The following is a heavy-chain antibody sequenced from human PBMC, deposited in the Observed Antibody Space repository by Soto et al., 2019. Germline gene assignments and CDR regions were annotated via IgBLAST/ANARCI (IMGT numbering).Heavy chain of an antibody. D-gene: IGHD5-12*01. Sequence: QVQLVESGGGVVQPGRSLRLSCAASGFTFSSYGMHWVRQAPGKGLEWVAVIWYDGSNKYYADSVKGRFTISRDNSKNPLYLKMNSLSAEDTAVYYCARGLGTNSVYEIGGVEYWGQGTLVTVS. CDR2: IWYDGSNK. V-gene: IGHV3-33*01. CDR3: ARGLGTNSVYEIGGVEY. CDR1: GFTFSSYG. J-gene: IGHJ4*02.